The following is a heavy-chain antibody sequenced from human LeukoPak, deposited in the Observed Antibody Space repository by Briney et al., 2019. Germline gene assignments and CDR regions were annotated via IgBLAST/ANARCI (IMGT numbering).Heavy chain of an antibody. Sequence: SVKVSCKASGGTFSSYAISWVRQAPGQGLEWMGRIIPILGIANYAQKFQGRVTITADKSTSTAYMELSSLRSEDTAVYYCARDPSITMIVDWGQGTLVTVSS. D-gene: IGHD3-22*01. CDR3: ARDPSITMIVD. CDR1: GGTFSSYA. V-gene: IGHV1-69*04. CDR2: IIPILGIA. J-gene: IGHJ4*02.